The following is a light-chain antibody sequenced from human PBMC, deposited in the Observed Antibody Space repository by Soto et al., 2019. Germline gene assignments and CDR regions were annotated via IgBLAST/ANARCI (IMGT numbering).Light chain of an antibody. J-gene: IGKJ2*01. CDR2: WAS. CDR3: QHYYSFPYT. V-gene: IGKV4-1*01. Sequence: DIVMTQSPDSLAVSLGERATITCRSSQRVFYSPNSKDYLAWYQLKPGQPPKVLITWASTRESGVPDRFSGSRSGTYFALTISSLQAEDVAVYFCQHYYSFPYTFCQGTKLEIK. CDR1: QRVFYSPNSKDY.